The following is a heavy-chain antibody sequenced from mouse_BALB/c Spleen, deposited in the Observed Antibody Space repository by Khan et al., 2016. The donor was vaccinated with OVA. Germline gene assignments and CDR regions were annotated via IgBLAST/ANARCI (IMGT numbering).Heavy chain of an antibody. Sequence: VQLQQSGPELVKPGASVRISCKASDYTFTSYYMYWVKQRPGQGLEWIGEINPNNGGTNFNEKFKSKATLTVDKSSSTAYMQLSSLTSEDSAVYYCTRSGYGSFAYWGQGTLVTVSA. J-gene: IGHJ3*01. CDR3: TRSGYGSFAY. CDR2: INPNNGGT. CDR1: DYTFTSYY. V-gene: IGHV1S81*02. D-gene: IGHD2-2*01.